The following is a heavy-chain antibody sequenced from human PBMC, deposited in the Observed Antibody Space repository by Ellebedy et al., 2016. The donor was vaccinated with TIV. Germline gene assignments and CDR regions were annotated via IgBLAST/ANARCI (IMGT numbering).Heavy chain of an antibody. CDR2: ISNSGSTI. CDR1: GFIFSDYY. V-gene: IGHV3-11*01. J-gene: IGHJ5*01. Sequence: GESLKISCAASGFIFSDYYMIWIRQAPGKGLEWVSYISNSGSTIYYADSVKSRFTISRDNAKNSLSLLMNSLRAEDTAVYYCARDARFIDQQHNWFDPWGQGTLVTVSS. D-gene: IGHD2-2*01. CDR3: ARDARFIDQQHNWFDP.